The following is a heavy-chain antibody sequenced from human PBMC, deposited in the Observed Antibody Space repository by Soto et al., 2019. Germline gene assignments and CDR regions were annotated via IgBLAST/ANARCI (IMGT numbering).Heavy chain of an antibody. CDR1: GFTFSSYG. V-gene: IGHV3-30*18. D-gene: IGHD3-22*01. J-gene: IGHJ4*02. CDR3: AKDELYYYDSSGYPPIPYYFDY. CDR2: ISYDGSNK. Sequence: GGSLRLSCAASGFTFSSYGMHWVRQAPGKGLEWVAVISYDGSNKYYADSGKARFTMSRDNSKNTLYLQMNSLRAEDTAVYYCAKDELYYYDSSGYPPIPYYFDYWGQGTLVTVSS.